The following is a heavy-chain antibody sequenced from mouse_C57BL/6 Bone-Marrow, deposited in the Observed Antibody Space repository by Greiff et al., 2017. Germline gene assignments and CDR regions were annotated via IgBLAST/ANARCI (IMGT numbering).Heavy chain of an antibody. CDR3: ARRRSTGGYAMDY. J-gene: IGHJ4*01. V-gene: IGHV5-9*01. Sequence: EVKLMESGGGLVKPGGSLKLSCAASGFTFSSYTMSWVRQTPGKRLEWVATISGGGGNTYYPDSVKGRFTISRDNAKNTLYLQMSSLRSEDTALYYCARRRSTGGYAMDYWGQGTSVTVSS. D-gene: IGHD1-1*01. CDR1: GFTFSSYT. CDR2: ISGGGGNT.